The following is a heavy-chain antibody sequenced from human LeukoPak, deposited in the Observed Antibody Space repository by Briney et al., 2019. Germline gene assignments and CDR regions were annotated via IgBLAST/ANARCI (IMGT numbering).Heavy chain of an antibody. CDR3: ARGAYYYENDAFDI. CDR2: IYYSGST. D-gene: IGHD3-22*01. V-gene: IGHV4-30-4*01. J-gene: IGHJ3*02. CDR1: GGSLSSGDYY. Sequence: PSETLSLTCTVSGGSLSSGDYYWSWIRQPPGRGLEWIEYIYYSGSTYYNPSLKSRVTISVDTSKNQFSLKLSSVTAADTAVYYCARGAYYYENDAFDIWGQGTMVTVSS.